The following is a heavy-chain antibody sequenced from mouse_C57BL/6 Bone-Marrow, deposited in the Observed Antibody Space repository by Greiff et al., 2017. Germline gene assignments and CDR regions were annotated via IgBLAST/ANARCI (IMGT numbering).Heavy chain of an antibody. CDR3: ARGGDRARNFDY. CDR1: GYTFTSYW. V-gene: IGHV1-69*01. D-gene: IGHD3-1*01. CDR2: IDPSDSYT. Sequence: VQLQQPGAELVMPGASVKLSCKASGYTFTSYWMHWVKQRPGQGLEWIGEIDPSDSYTNYNQKFKGKSTLTVDKSSSTAYMQLSSLTSEDSAVYYCARGGDRARNFDYWGQGTTLTVSS. J-gene: IGHJ2*01.